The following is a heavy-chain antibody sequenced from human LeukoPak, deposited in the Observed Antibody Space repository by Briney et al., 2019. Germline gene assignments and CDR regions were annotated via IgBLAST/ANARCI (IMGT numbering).Heavy chain of an antibody. Sequence: ASVKVSCKASGYTFTAYYMHWVRQAPGQGLEWMGWINPNSGGTNYAQKFQGRVTMTRDTSITTAYMELSRLRSDDTAVYYCARRYSSAWYASDYWGQGTLVTVSS. CDR3: ARRYSSAWYASDY. CDR2: INPNSGGT. V-gene: IGHV1-2*02. J-gene: IGHJ4*02. D-gene: IGHD6-19*01. CDR1: GYTFTAYY.